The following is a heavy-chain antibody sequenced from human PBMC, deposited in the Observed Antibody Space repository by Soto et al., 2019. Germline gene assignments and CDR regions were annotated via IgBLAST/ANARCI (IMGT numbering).Heavy chain of an antibody. D-gene: IGHD1-1*01. CDR3: NSREY. Sequence: EVQLVESGGGLVQPGGSLRLACAASGFSVSDNYMNWVRQAPGKGLEWVSVIFSGGSTYYADSVKGRFTISRHNSENTLYLHISSLRVEATAVYYCNSREYCGRGTLVTVSS. J-gene: IGHJ4*02. V-gene: IGHV3-53*04. CDR2: IFSGGST. CDR1: GFSVSDNY.